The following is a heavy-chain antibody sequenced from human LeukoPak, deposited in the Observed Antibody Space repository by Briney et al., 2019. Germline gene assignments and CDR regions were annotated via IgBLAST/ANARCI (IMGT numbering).Heavy chain of an antibody. CDR1: GFTFSTYA. D-gene: IGHD5-24*01. J-gene: IGHJ4*02. Sequence: PGGSLRLSCAASGFTFSTYAVHWVRQAPGKGLEWVAVISYDGSKRYYADSVKGRFTISRDNSKNAFLQMNSLRAEDTAVYYCARGAEPELEMATIYFDYWGQGTLVTVSS. V-gene: IGHV3-30-3*01. CDR3: ARGAEPELEMATIYFDY. CDR2: ISYDGSKR.